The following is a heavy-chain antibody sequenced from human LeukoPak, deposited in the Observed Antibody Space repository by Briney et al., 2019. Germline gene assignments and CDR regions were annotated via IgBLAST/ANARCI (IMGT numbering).Heavy chain of an antibody. J-gene: IGHJ4*02. Sequence: SETLSLTCTVSGRSIISSTYYWGWIRQPPGKGLEWIGRIYYSGSSYYNPSLKSRATISVDTSKNQLSLKLSSVTAADTAVYYCARLWSGERPPDYWGRGTLVTVSS. V-gene: IGHV4-39*01. CDR3: ARLWSGERPPDY. CDR2: IYYSGSS. CDR1: GRSIISSTYY. D-gene: IGHD3-10*01.